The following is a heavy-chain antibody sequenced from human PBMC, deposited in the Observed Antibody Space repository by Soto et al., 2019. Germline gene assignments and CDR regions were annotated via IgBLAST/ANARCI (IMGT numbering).Heavy chain of an antibody. CDR3: AKDAGAAGTFDF. Sequence: QVQLVESGGGVVQPGRSLRLSCAASGFTFSSYAMHWVRQAPGKGLEWVAVISSDGGQKFYIDSVKGRFTISRDNSKNTLYLQMSSLRSDDTAVYYCAKDAGAAGTFDFWGQGTLVTVSS. J-gene: IGHJ4*02. D-gene: IGHD6-13*01. CDR1: GFTFSSYA. CDR2: ISSDGGQK. V-gene: IGHV3-30*18.